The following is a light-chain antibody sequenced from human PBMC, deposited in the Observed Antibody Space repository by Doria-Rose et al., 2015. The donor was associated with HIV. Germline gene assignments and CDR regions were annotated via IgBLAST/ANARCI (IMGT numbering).Light chain of an antibody. CDR2: EAS. V-gene: IGKV1-5*03. CDR1: QSISRW. CDR3: QQYYSPPWT. Sequence: TQSPSTLSASVGDRVAITCRASQSISRWLARYQHKSGKAPKLLIYEASSLESGVPSRFSGSGSGTEFALTISSLQPDDFATYYCQQYYSPPWTFGQGTKVEIK. J-gene: IGKJ1*01.